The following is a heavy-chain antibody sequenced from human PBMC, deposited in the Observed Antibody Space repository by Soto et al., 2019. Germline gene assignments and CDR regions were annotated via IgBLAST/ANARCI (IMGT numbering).Heavy chain of an antibody. CDR2: IYATGTT. J-gene: IGHJ5*02. CDR1: GASISVFY. D-gene: IGHD1-1*01. Sequence: PSETLSLTCTVSGASISVFYWSWIRKSAGKGLEWIGRIYATGTTDYNPSLKSRVMMSVDTSKKQFSLKLRSVTAADTAVYYCVRDGTKTLRDWFDPWGQGLSVTVSS. V-gene: IGHV4-4*07. CDR3: VRDGTKTLRDWFDP.